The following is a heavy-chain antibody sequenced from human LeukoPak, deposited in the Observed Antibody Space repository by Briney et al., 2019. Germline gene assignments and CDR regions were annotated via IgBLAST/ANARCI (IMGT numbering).Heavy chain of an antibody. V-gene: IGHV3-30-3*01. CDR3: ARARIREPGRYFDY. J-gene: IGHJ4*02. CDR1: GFTFSSYA. Sequence: GGSLRLSCAASGFTFSSYAMHWVRQAPGKGLEWVAVISYDGSNKYYADSVKGRFTISRDNSKNTLYLQMNSLRAEDTAVYYCARARIREPGRYFDYWGQGTLVTVSS. CDR2: ISYDGSNK. D-gene: IGHD2-15*01.